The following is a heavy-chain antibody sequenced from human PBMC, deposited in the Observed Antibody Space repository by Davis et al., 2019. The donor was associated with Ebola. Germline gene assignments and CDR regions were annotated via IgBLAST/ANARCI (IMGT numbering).Heavy chain of an antibody. CDR2: INQDGSEK. CDR1: GFTFSSYW. D-gene: IGHD1-26*01. Sequence: GGSLRLSCAASGFTFSSYWMSWVRQAPGKGLAWVANINQDGSEKYYLDSVNGRFTISRDNAKNSLYLQMNSLRAEDTAVYYCARDFPEIVGAIFSDYYFDYWGQGTLVTVSS. CDR3: ARDFPEIVGAIFSDYYFDY. J-gene: IGHJ4*02. V-gene: IGHV3-7*03.